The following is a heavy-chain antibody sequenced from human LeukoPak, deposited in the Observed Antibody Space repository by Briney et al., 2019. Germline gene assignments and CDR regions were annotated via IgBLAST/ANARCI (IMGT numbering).Heavy chain of an antibody. Sequence: GGSLRLSCAASGFTFSSRAMSWVRQAPGKGLEWVSSISGSGGSTFYADSVKGRFTISRDNSKNTLYLQMNSLRVEDTAAYYCAKDRSPDYYDSSGYPHWGQGTLVTVSS. J-gene: IGHJ4*02. CDR1: GFTFSSRA. CDR3: AKDRSPDYYDSSGYPH. V-gene: IGHV3-23*01. D-gene: IGHD3-22*01. CDR2: ISGSGGST.